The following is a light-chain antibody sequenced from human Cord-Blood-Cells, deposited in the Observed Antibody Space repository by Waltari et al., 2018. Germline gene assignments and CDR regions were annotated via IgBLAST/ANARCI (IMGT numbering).Light chain of an antibody. V-gene: IGKV4-1*01. CDR3: QQYYSTPRT. CDR2: WAS. CDR1: QSVLYSSNNKNY. J-gene: IGKJ1*01. Sequence: IVMIQSPDSLAVSLGERATINCKSSQSVLYSSNNKNYLAWYPQKPGQPPKLLIYWASTRESGVPDRFSGSGSGTDFTLTISSLQAEDVAVYYCQQYYSTPRTFGQGTKVEIK.